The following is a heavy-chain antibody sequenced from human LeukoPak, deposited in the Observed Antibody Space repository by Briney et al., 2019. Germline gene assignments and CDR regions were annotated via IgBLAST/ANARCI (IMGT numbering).Heavy chain of an antibody. CDR2: INPNSGGT. Sequence: ASVKVSCKASGYTFTGYYMHWVRQAPGQGLEWMGWINPNSGGTNYAQKFQGRVTMTRDTSISTAYMELSRLRSDDTAVYYCARDDYGGNTTDYWGQGTLVTVSS. CDR1: GYTFTGYY. J-gene: IGHJ4*02. CDR3: ARDDYGGNTTDY. D-gene: IGHD4-23*01. V-gene: IGHV1-2*02.